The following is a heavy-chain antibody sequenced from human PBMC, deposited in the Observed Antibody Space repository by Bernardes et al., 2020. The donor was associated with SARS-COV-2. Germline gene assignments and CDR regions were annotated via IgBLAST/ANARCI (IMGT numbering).Heavy chain of an antibody. CDR1: GFTFSHYG. V-gene: IGHV3-30*18. Sequence: GGSLRLSCVASGFTFSHYGMHWVRQAPGKGLEWVAVISYGGSTIHYADSVKARFTISRDNSENTLYLQMNSLRVEDTAVYYCAKIIAVVYDSSGYSPPYNYYGMDVWGQGTTVTVS. CDR2: ISYGGSTI. CDR3: AKIIAVVYDSSGYSPPYNYYGMDV. J-gene: IGHJ6*02. D-gene: IGHD3-22*01.